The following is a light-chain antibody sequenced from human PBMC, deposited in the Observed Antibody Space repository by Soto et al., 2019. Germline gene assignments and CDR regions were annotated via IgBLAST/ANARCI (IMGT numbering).Light chain of an antibody. CDR3: SSYTGSNNLGV. V-gene: IGLV2-8*01. J-gene: IGLJ3*02. Sequence: QSVLTQPPSVSAAPGQKVTISCSGSSSNIGNNYVSWYQQHPGKAPKLMLYEVNKRPSGVPDRFSGSKSGNTASLSVSGLQAEDEADYYCSSYTGSNNLGVFGGGTKLTVL. CDR1: SSNIGNNY. CDR2: EVN.